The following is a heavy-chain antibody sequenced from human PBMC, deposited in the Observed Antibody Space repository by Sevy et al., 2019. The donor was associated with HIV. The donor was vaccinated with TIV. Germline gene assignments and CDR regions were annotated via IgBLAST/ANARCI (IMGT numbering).Heavy chain of an antibody. J-gene: IGHJ2*01. D-gene: IGHD2-2*01. V-gene: IGHV4-59*01. Sequence: SETLSLTCTVSAVSITDYYWSWIRQPPGKGLEWIANIHYTGSTNYEPSLQSRVTISVDTSKNQFSLKLNSVTAADTAVYYCARDWGTPAAHYWYFDLWGRGTLVTVSS. CDR2: IHYTGST. CDR3: ARDWGTPAAHYWYFDL. CDR1: AVSITDYY.